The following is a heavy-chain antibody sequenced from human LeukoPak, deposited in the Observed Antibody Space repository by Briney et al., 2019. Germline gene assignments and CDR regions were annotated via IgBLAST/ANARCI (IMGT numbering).Heavy chain of an antibody. CDR2: ISAYNGNT. CDR3: ARGLSVGYCSSTSCSDWDYYGMDV. J-gene: IGHJ6*02. D-gene: IGHD2-2*01. Sequence: GASVKVSCKASGYTCTGYGISWVRQAPGQGLEWMGWISAYNGNTNYAQKLQGRVTMTTDTSTSTAYMELRSLRSDDTAVYYCARGLSVGYCSSTSCSDWDYYGMDVWGQGTTVTVSS. CDR1: GYTCTGYG. V-gene: IGHV1-18*01.